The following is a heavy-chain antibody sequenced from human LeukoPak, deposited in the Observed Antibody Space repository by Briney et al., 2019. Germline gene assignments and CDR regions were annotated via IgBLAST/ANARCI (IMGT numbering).Heavy chain of an antibody. CDR2: IYYSGST. Sequence: SETLSLTCTVSGGSISSYYWSWIWQPPGKGLEWIGYIYYSGSTNYNPSLKSRLTISVDTSKNQFSLTLSSVTAADTAVYYCARSYGDYITGAYAFDVWGQGTMVTVSS. D-gene: IGHD4-17*01. CDR1: GGSISSYY. CDR3: ARSYGDYITGAYAFDV. V-gene: IGHV4-59*08. J-gene: IGHJ3*01.